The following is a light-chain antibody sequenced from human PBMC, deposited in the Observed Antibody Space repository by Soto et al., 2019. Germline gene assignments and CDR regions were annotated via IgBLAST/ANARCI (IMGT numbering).Light chain of an antibody. CDR1: SSDVGDYKF. CDR3: SSYAGNNNVV. CDR2: EVS. J-gene: IGLJ2*01. Sequence: QSALTQPPSASRSPGQSVTISCTGTSSDVGDYKFVSWYQQHPGKAPKLLIYEVSRRPSGVPDRFSGSKSGNTASLTVSGLQAEDEADYYCSSYAGNNNVVFGGGTKLTV. V-gene: IGLV2-8*02.